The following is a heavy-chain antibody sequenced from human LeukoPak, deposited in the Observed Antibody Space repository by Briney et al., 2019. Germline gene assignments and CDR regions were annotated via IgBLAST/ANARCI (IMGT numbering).Heavy chain of an antibody. CDR3: ASGGIEVVPAAMPNWFAA. D-gene: IGHD2-2*01. Sequence: GGSLRLSCAASGFTFSDYYMSWIRQAPAKALEWVSYIRSSGSTIHYADSVKARFTISTENAKNSLCLQMNSMRAEETAVYYCASGGIEVVPAAMPNWFAAWGQGTLVTVSS. CDR1: GFTFSDYY. V-gene: IGHV3-11*04. J-gene: IGHJ5*02. CDR2: IRSSGSTI.